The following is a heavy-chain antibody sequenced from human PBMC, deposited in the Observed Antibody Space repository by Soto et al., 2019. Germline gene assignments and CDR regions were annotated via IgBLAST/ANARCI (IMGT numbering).Heavy chain of an antibody. Sequence: QIRLVQSGAEVQKPGSSVRVSCKASGDTFGRFTINWVRQAPGQGLEWMGGIKPISDITNYAQRFQGRVNFTADAATGTVYLERSSLRSEDRAMYYCARDPSTINNLIGVWFDPWGQGTLVTVSS. CDR1: GDTFGRFT. V-gene: IGHV1-69*01. D-gene: IGHD4-4*01. CDR3: ARDPSTINNLIGVWFDP. J-gene: IGHJ5*02. CDR2: IKPISDIT.